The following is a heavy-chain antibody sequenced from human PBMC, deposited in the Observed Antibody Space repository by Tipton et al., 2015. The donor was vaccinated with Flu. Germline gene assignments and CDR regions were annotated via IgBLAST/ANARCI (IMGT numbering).Heavy chain of an antibody. V-gene: IGHV4-59*05. CDR3: ARLSYYDVDLKNFYFEY. Sequence: TLSLTCTVSGGSISSYSWSWIRQPPGKGLEWIGSIYYSGNTYYNPSLKSRVAISLDTSTKQFSLKMSSVTAADTAVYYCARLSYYDVDLKNFYFEYWGQGTLVTVAS. J-gene: IGHJ4*02. CDR2: IYYSGNT. D-gene: IGHD3-10*02. CDR1: GGSISSYS.